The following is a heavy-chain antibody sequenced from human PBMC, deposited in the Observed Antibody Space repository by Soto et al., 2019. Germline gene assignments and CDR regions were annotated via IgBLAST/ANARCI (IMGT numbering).Heavy chain of an antibody. V-gene: IGHV1-24*01. CDR2: FDPEDGKT. J-gene: IGHJ3*02. D-gene: IGHD3-3*01. Sequence: ASVNVSCKGFRYTPTELSMHWVRQAPGKRLEWMGGFDPEDGKTVYAQKFQGRVTMTEDTSTDTAYMELSSLRSEDTAVYYCATDRFRFLEWLPPPALNIWGQGTMVTASS. CDR3: ATDRFRFLEWLPPPALNI. CDR1: RYTPTELS.